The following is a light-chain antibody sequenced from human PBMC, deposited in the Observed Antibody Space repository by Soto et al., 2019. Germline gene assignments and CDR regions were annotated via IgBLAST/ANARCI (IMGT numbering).Light chain of an antibody. V-gene: IGKV2-28*01. CDR3: NP. CDR2: LGS. CDR1: QSLLHGHGCSY. J-gene: IGKJ1*01. Sequence: EIVMTQSPLSLPVTPGEPASISCRSSQSLLHGHGCSYLSWCLQKPGPSPHFLFYLGSNRASGVPDRFSGSGSGTDFTLKISRVEAEDTTWKLYNPFGQGTKVQI.